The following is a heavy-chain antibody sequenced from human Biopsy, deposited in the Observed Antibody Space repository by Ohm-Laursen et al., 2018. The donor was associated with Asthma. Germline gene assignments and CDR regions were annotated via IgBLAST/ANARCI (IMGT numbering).Heavy chain of an antibody. CDR2: ISYDGSTK. CDR1: GFSFSEFV. Sequence: SLRLSCTASGFSFSEFVMHWVRQVPGKGLEWVAVISYDGSTKYYADSVKGRFTISRDNAKNSLYLQMNSLRAEDTAVYHCARTFHFWSPYHAEHYQLWGQGTLVTVSS. V-gene: IGHV3-30*03. D-gene: IGHD3-3*02. CDR3: ARTFHFWSPYHAEHYQL. J-gene: IGHJ1*01.